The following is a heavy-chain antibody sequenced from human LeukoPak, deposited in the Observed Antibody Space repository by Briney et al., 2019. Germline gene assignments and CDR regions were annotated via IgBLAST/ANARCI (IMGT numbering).Heavy chain of an antibody. D-gene: IGHD2-15*01. Sequence: SETLSLTCTVSGGSISSYYWSWIRQTPWKGLEWIGYIYYSGSTNYNPSLKSRVTISVDTSKNQFSLKLSSVTAADTAVYYCARGNCSGGSCYPAYYYIDVWGKGTTVTVSS. V-gene: IGHV4-59*01. CDR2: IYYSGST. CDR1: GGSISSYY. CDR3: ARGNCSGGSCYPAYYYIDV. J-gene: IGHJ6*03.